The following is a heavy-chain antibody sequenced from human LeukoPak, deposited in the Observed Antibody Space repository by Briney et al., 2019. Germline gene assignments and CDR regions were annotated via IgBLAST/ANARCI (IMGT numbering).Heavy chain of an antibody. J-gene: IGHJ4*02. CDR2: ISHDISRK. CDR3: ATYSINWSNFDY. CDR1: GFTFSSHA. Sequence: GGSLRLSCAASGFTFSSHAMHWDRQAPGKGPEWVAVISHDISRKFYADSVKGRFSVSRDNSIDTVYLQMNSLRAEDTAVYYCATYSINWSNFDYWGQGTLVSVSS. V-gene: IGHV3-30-3*01. D-gene: IGHD6-13*01.